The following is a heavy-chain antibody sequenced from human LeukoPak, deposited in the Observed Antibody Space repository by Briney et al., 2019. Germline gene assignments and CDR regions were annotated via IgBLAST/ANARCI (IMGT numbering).Heavy chain of an antibody. V-gene: IGHV3-33*01. Sequence: GGSLRLSCAASGFTFRVYGMHWVRQAPGKGMECVAVIWNDGSKDAYADSVKGRITISRYNSMNTMYLQMNSLRVEDTAVYYYATDDCSGPSCYGYWGQGTLVAVLS. D-gene: IGHD2-2*01. CDR3: ATDDCSGPSCYGY. CDR2: IWNDGSKD. J-gene: IGHJ4*02. CDR1: GFTFRVYG.